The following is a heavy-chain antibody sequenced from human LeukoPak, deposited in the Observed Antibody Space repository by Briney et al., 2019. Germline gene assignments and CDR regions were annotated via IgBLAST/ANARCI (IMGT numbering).Heavy chain of an antibody. CDR1: GFTFDDYA. D-gene: IGHD5-24*01. CDR2: ISGDGGST. Sequence: PGGSLRLSCAASGFTFDDYAMHWVRQAPGKGLEWVSLISGDGGSTYCADSVKGRFTISRDNSKNSLYLQMNSLRTEDTALYYCAKPGEEDGYNSWGYFDYWGQGTLVTVSS. V-gene: IGHV3-43*02. J-gene: IGHJ4*02. CDR3: AKPGEEDGYNSWGYFDY.